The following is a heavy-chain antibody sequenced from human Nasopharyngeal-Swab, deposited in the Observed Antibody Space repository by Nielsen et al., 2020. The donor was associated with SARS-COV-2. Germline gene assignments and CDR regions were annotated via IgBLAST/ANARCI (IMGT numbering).Heavy chain of an antibody. CDR2: ISAYNGNT. CDR1: GYTFTSYG. CDR3: ARPYYYDSSGYYSVYYYYGMDV. Sequence: ASVKVSCKASGYTFTSYGISWVRQAPGQGLEWMGWISAYNGNTNYAQKLQGRVTMTTDTSTSTAYMELRSLRSDDTAVYYCARPYYYDSSGYYSVYYYYGMDVWGQGTTVTVSS. V-gene: IGHV1-18*04. D-gene: IGHD3-22*01. J-gene: IGHJ6*02.